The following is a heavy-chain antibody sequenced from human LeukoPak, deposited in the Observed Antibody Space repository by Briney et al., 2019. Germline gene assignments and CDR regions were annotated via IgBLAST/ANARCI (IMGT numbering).Heavy chain of an antibody. CDR1: GGTFSSYA. CDR2: IIPIFGIA. V-gene: IGHV1-69*04. Sequence: SVKVSCKASGGTFSSYAISWVRQAPGQGLEWMGRIIPIFGIANYAQKFQGRVTITADKSASTAYMELSSLRSEDTAVYYCAYGDTPSYWGQGTLVTVSS. D-gene: IGHD4-17*01. CDR3: AYGDTPSY. J-gene: IGHJ4*02.